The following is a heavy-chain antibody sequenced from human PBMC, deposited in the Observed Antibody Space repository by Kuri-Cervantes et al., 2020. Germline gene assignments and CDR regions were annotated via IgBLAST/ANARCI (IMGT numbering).Heavy chain of an antibody. V-gene: IGHV4-59*04. D-gene: IGHD2-15*01. CDR2: IYYSGST. CDR3: ARLLKGYYYFDY. J-gene: IGHJ4*02. CDR1: GGSISSYY. Sequence: SETLSLTCTVSGGSISSYYWSWIRQPPGKGLGWIGYIYYSGSTYYNPSLKSRVTISVDTSKNQFSLKLSSVTAADTAVYYCARLLKGYYYFDYWGQGTLVTVSS.